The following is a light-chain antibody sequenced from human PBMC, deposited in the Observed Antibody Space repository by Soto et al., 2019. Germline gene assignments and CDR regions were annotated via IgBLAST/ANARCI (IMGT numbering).Light chain of an antibody. J-gene: IGKJ5*01. CDR1: QSVSSY. CDR2: DVS. CDR3: QQCDSSPRT. V-gene: IGKV3-11*01. Sequence: EIVLTKSPATLSLSPGERATLSCRASQSVSSYLAWYQQKPRQAPRLLIYDVSTRAAGGPTRCFGSSSGAEFTLTTIGPQSDDDVADYCWQQCDSSPRTFGQGTQLDIK.